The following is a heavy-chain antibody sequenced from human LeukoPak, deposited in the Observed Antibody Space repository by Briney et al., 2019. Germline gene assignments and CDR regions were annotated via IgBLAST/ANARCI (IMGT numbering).Heavy chain of an antibody. V-gene: IGHV3-66*02. J-gene: IGHJ4*02. CDR2: IYNGGTT. Sequence: TGRSLRLSCAVSGVTSNYMTWVRQAPGKGLEWVSVIYNGGTTYYADSVKGRFTISRDNSKSTLFVYLQMNSLRTDDTALYYCAGGGEAARSLAYWGQGALVTVSS. CDR3: AGGGEAARSLAY. CDR1: GVTSNY. D-gene: IGHD6-6*01.